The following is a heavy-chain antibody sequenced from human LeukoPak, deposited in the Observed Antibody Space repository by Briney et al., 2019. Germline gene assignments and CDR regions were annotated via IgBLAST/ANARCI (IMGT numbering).Heavy chain of an antibody. CDR3: ARAQNPYGEQWLNVLYYYYYMDV. D-gene: IGHD6-19*01. Sequence: ASVKVSCKASGYTFTGYYMHWVRQAPGQGLEWMGWINPNSGGTNYAQKFQGRVTMTRDTSISTAYMELSRLRSDDTAVYYCARAQNPYGEQWLNVLYYYYYMDVWGKGTTVTVSS. J-gene: IGHJ6*03. CDR2: INPNSGGT. V-gene: IGHV1-2*02. CDR1: GYTFTGYY.